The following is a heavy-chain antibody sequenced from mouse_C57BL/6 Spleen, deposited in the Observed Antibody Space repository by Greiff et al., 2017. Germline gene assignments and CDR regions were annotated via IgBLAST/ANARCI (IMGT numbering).Heavy chain of an antibody. Sequence: VQLEESGPELAKPGASVKLSCTASGYTFTSYCMHWVNQRHGQGLEWLGYINPSSGYTKYNQKFKDKATLTADKSSSTAYMQLSSLTYEAAAVYYGESPGEVYAMDYWGQGTPVTVSS. CDR3: ESPGEVYAMDY. CDR2: INPSSGYT. V-gene: IGHV1-7*01. CDR1: GYTFTSYC. J-gene: IGHJ4*01.